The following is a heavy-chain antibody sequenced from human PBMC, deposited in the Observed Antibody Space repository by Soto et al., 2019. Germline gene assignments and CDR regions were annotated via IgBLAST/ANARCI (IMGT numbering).Heavy chain of an antibody. CDR2: IYHTGSP. CDR1: GGSVSSNNW. J-gene: IGHJ5*02. V-gene: IGHV4-4*02. D-gene: IGHD3-10*01. CDR3: AGLLWFGEVIYSDP. Sequence: QVQLQESGPGLVKPSGTLSLTCAVSGGSVSSNNWWSWVRQPPGKGLEWIGEIYHTGSPNYNPALKSRVTISMDKSKNQFSLKLSSVTAADPAVYYCAGLLWFGEVIYSDPWGQGTLVTVSS.